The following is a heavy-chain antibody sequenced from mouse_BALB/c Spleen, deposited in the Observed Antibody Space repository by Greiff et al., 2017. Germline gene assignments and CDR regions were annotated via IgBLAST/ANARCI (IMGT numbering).Heavy chain of an antibody. V-gene: IGHV1-54*01. D-gene: IGHD2-4*01. CDR3: ARSLLRRWYFDV. Sequence: VHVKQSGAELVRPGTSVKVSCKASGYAFTNYLIEWVKQRPGQGLEWIGVINPGSGGTNYNEKFKGKATLTADKSSSTAYMQLSSLTSDDSAVYFCARSLLRRWYFDVWGAGTTVTVSS. CDR1: GYAFTNYL. CDR2: INPGSGGT. J-gene: IGHJ1*01.